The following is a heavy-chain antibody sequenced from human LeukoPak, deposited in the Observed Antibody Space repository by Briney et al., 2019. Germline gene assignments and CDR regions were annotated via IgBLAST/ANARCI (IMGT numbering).Heavy chain of an antibody. CDR2: ISAYNGNT. V-gene: IGHV1-18*01. J-gene: IGHJ4*02. Sequence: ASVKVSCKASGYTFTSYGISWVRQAPGQGLEWMGWISAYNGNTNYAHKLQGRVTMTTDTSTSTAYMELRSLRSDDTAVYYCARVPSSTSCPDYWGQGTLVTVSS. CDR3: ARVPSSTSCPDY. D-gene: IGHD2-2*01. CDR1: GYTFTSYG.